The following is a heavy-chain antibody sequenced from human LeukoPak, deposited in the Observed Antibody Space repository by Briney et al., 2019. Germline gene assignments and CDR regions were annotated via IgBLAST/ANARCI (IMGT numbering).Heavy chain of an antibody. CDR3: AKEVTKHDAFDI. D-gene: IGHD2-21*02. CDR1: GFTLDDYA. Sequence: QPGRSLRLSCAASGFTLDDYAMRWVRHAPGKGVEWVAGISWNSGSIVYADCVKGRFTISREKDKNSLDLEMNSLRGGDSALYYCAKEVTKHDAFDIWGQGTMVTVSS. V-gene: IGHV3-9*01. J-gene: IGHJ3*02. CDR2: ISWNSGSI.